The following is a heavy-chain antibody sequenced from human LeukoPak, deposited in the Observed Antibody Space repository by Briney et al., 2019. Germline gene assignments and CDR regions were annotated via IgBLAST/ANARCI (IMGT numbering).Heavy chain of an antibody. CDR1: GFTFSSYG. Sequence: GGSLRLSCAASGFTFSSYGMHWVRQAPGKGLEWVAFIRYDGSNKYYADSVKGRFTISRDNSKNTLYLQMNSLRAEDTAVYYCARDLHRDGYNWGNAFDIWGQGTMVTVSS. CDR2: IRYDGSNK. CDR3: ARDLHRDGYNWGNAFDI. V-gene: IGHV3-30*02. D-gene: IGHD5-24*01. J-gene: IGHJ3*02.